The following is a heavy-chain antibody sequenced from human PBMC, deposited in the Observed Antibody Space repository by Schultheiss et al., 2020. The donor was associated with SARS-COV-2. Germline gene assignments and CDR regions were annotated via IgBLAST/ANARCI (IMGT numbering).Heavy chain of an antibody. V-gene: IGHV3-11*04. J-gene: IGHJ5*02. CDR1: GFTFTDYY. Sequence: GESLKISCAASGFTFTDYYITWIRQAPGKGLEFVASIRSSGRDIYYADSMQGRFTVSRDNANNSLYLQMHSLRAEDTAVYYCVRDRSWWTPYNCFDLWGRGTLVTVSS. CDR3: VRDRSWWTPYNCFDL. CDR2: IRSSGRDI. D-gene: IGHD2-15*01.